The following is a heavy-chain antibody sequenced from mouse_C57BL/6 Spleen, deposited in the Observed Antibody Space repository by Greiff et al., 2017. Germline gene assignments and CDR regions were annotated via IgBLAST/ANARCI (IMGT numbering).Heavy chain of an antibody. V-gene: IGHV1-82*01. CDR3: ARETTEAWFAY. CDR1: GYAFSSSW. D-gene: IGHD1-1*01. J-gene: IGHJ3*01. Sequence: VQLQESGPELVKPGASVKISCTASGYAFSSSWMNWVKQRPGKGLEWIGRIYPGDGDTNYNGKFKGKATLTADKSSSTAYMQLSSLTSEDSAVYFCARETTEAWFAYGGQGTLVTVSA. CDR2: IYPGDGDT.